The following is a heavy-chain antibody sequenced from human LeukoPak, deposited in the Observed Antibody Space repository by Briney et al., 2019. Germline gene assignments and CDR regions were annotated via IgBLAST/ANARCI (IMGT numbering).Heavy chain of an antibody. CDR3: ATSGPGDYFSDY. D-gene: IGHD2-21*02. J-gene: IGHJ4*01. CDR1: GYTFTGYY. Sequence: ASVKVSCKASGYTFTGYYVHWVRQAPGQGLEWMGWINPDSGGTNYAQKFQGYISMTRDTSISTAYMELSRLRSDDTAVYYCATSGPGDYFSDYWGQGTLVTVSS. V-gene: IGHV1-2*04. CDR2: INPDSGGT.